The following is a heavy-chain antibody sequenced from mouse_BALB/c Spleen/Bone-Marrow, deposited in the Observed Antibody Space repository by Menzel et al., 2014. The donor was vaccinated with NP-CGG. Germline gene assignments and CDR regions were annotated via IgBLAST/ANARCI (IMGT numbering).Heavy chain of an antibody. J-gene: IGHJ4*01. CDR2: IWSGGST. CDR3: ARMRYYGNYYAMDY. Sequence: QVQLQQSGPGLVQPSQLLSIPCTVSGFSLTSYGVHWVRQSPGKGLEWLGVIWSGGSTDYNAAFISRLSISKDNSKSQVFFKMNSLQANDTAIYYCARMRYYGNYYAMDYWGQGTSVTVSS. CDR1: GFSLTSYG. V-gene: IGHV2-2*02. D-gene: IGHD2-1*01.